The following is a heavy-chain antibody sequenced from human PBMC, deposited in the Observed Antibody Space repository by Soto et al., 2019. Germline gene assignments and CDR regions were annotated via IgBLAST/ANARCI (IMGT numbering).Heavy chain of an antibody. Sequence: PSETLSLTCAVSSGSISSSNWWSWVRQPPGKGLEWIGEIYHSGSTNCNPSLKSRVTISVDKSKNQFSLKLSSVTAADTAVYYCAIRDRVYFQHWGQGTLVTVPQ. CDR3: AIRDRVYFQH. D-gene: IGHD3-3*01. J-gene: IGHJ1*01. CDR1: SGSISSSNW. V-gene: IGHV4-4*02. CDR2: IYHSGST.